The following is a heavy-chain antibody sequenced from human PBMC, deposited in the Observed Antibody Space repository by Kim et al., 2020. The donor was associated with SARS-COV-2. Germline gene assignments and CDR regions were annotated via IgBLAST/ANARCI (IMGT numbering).Heavy chain of an antibody. CDR3: ARDQEYQLERKYFDL. Sequence: DSVKGRFIIYRDNSKNTLYLQMDSLRVEDTAVYYCARDQEYQLERKYFDLWGQGALVTVSS. J-gene: IGHJ4*02. D-gene: IGHD2-2*01. V-gene: IGHV3-30*07.